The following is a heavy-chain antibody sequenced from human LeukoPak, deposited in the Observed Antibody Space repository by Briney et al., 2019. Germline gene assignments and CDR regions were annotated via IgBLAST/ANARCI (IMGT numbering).Heavy chain of an antibody. V-gene: IGHV3-48*04. Sequence: GRSLRLSCAASGFTFSSYSMNWVRQAPGKGLEWVSYISSSSSTIYYADSVKGRFTISRDNAKNSLYLQMNSLRAEDTAVYYCARFSSSSWSYYYYYGMDVWGQGTTVTVSS. CDR3: ARFSSSSWSYYYYYGMDV. CDR2: ISSSSSTI. CDR1: GFTFSSYS. D-gene: IGHD6-13*01. J-gene: IGHJ6*02.